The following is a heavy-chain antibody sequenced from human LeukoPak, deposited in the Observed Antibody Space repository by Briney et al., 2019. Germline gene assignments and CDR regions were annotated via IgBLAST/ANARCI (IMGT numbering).Heavy chain of an antibody. D-gene: IGHD1-14*01. Sequence: SETLSLTCTVSGGSISSSSYYWGWIRQSPGKGLEWIGSFHYSGTTYYSPSLKSRVTISVDTSKNQFSPKLSSVTAADTAVYFCVGGTPPEDYWGQGTLVAVSS. CDR1: GGSISSSSYY. J-gene: IGHJ4*02. CDR3: VGGTPPEDY. V-gene: IGHV4-39*07. CDR2: FHYSGTT.